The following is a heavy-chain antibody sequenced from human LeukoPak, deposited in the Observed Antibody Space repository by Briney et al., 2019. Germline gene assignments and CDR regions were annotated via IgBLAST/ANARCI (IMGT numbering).Heavy chain of an antibody. Sequence: PGGSLSLSWPASGFTFTTFAMSWAGQAPGKGLGGASAISGSAGSTYYADSVKGRFTISRDNAKDSLYLQMNSLRAEDTAVYYCARDDYYDTPVGPWGQGTLVTVSS. CDR2: ISGSAGST. J-gene: IGHJ5*02. CDR1: GFTFTTFA. V-gene: IGHV3-23*01. D-gene: IGHD3-22*01. CDR3: ARDDYYDTPVGP.